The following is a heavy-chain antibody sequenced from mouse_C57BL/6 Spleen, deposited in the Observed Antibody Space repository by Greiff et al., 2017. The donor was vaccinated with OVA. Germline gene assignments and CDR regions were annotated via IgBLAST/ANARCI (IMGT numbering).Heavy chain of an antibody. CDR1: GYTFTSYW. D-gene: IGHD2-4*01. Sequence: VQLQQSGAELVKPGASVKMSCKASGYTFTSYWITWVKQRPGQGLEWIGDIYPGSGSTNYNEKFKSKATLTVDTSSSTAYMQLSSLTSEDSAVYYCARNDYGYAMDYWGQGTSVTVSS. CDR3: ARNDYGYAMDY. V-gene: IGHV1-55*01. J-gene: IGHJ4*01. CDR2: IYPGSGST.